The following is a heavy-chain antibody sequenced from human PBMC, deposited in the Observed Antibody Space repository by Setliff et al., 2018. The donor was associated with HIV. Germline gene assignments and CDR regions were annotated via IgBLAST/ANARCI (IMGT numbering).Heavy chain of an antibody. J-gene: IGHJ6*03. Sequence: GSLRLSCAASGFSVSSNYMTWVRQAPGKGLEWVSVIYSGGITYYADSVKGRFTISRDSSKNTLYLQMNSLRTEDTAVYYCASTTLDYYYYYMDVWGKGTTVTVSS. CDR2: IYSGGIT. CDR1: GFSVSSNY. CDR3: ASTTLDYYYYYMDV. V-gene: IGHV3-66*02.